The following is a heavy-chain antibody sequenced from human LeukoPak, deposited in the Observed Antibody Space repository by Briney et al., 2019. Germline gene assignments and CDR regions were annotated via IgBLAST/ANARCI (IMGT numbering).Heavy chain of an antibody. CDR3: ARMYSSGWYTY. Sequence: PSETPSLTCTVSGGSISSYYWSWIRQPPGKGLEWIGYIYYSGSTNYNPSLKSRVTISVDTSKNQFSLKLSSVTAADTAVYYCARMYSSGWYTYWGQGTLVTVSS. D-gene: IGHD6-19*01. V-gene: IGHV4-59*01. J-gene: IGHJ4*02. CDR1: GGSISSYY. CDR2: IYYSGST.